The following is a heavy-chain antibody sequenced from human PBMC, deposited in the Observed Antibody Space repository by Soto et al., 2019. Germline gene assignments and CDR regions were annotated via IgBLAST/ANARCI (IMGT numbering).Heavy chain of an antibody. CDR1: GFTFSSYG. J-gene: IGHJ4*02. CDR2: IWYDGSSK. V-gene: IGHV3-33*01. Sequence: PGGSLRLSCAASGFTFSSYGMHWVRRAPGKGLEWVAVIWYDGSSKYYADSVKGRFTISRDNSKNTLYLQMNSLRAEDTAVYYCASQASITMVRGVIYYFDYWGQGTLVTVSS. D-gene: IGHD3-10*01. CDR3: ASQASITMVRGVIYYFDY.